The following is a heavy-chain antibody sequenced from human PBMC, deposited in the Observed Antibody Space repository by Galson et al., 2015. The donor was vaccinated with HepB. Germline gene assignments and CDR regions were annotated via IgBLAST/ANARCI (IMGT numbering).Heavy chain of an antibody. CDR2: ISGSGGST. V-gene: IGHV3-23*01. Sequence: SLRLSCAASGFTFSSYAMSWVRQAPGKGLEWVSAISGSGGSTYYADSVKGRFTIFRDNSKNTLYLQMNSLRAEDTAVYYCAKVLRGSTSCFDYWGQGTLVTVSS. CDR3: AKVLRGSTSCFDY. D-gene: IGHD2-2*01. J-gene: IGHJ4*02. CDR1: GFTFSSYA.